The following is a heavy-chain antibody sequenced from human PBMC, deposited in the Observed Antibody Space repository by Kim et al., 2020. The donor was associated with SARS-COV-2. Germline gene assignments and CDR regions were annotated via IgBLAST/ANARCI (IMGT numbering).Heavy chain of an antibody. J-gene: IGHJ5*02. CDR3: ARERPIAARPSWFDP. D-gene: IGHD6-6*01. CDR2: INPNSGGK. Sequence: ASVKVSCKASGYTFTGYYMHWVRQAPGQGLEWMGWINPNSGGKNYAQKFQGRVTMTRDTSISTAYMELSRLRSDDTAVYYCARERPIAARPSWFDPWGQGTLVTVSS. CDR1: GYTFTGYY. V-gene: IGHV1-2*02.